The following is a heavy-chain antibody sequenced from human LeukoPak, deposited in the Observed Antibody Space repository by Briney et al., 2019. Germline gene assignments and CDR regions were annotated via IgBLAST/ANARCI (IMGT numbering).Heavy chain of an antibody. V-gene: IGHV4-59*01. J-gene: IGHJ4*02. CDR1: GGSISSYY. Sequence: SETLSLTCTVSGGSISSYYWSWIRQPPGKGLEWIGYIYYSGSTNYNPSLKSRVTISVDTSKNQFSLKLSSVTAADTAVYYCAGGTPYYYGPVNYFDYWGQGTLVTVSS. CDR2: IYYSGST. D-gene: IGHD3-10*01. CDR3: AGGTPYYYGPVNYFDY.